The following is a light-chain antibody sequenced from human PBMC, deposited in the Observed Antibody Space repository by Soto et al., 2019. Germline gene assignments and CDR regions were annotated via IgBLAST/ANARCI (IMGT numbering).Light chain of an antibody. J-gene: IGLJ2*01. V-gene: IGLV2-14*01. CDR3: SSYTSSSTVV. CDR1: SSDAGAYNY. Sequence: QSALTQPASVSGSPGQSITISCTGTSSDAGAYNYVSWYQQHPGKAPKLIISEVSNRPSGVSNRFSGSKSGNTASLTISGLQAEDEADYYCSSYTSSSTVVFGGGTKLTVL. CDR2: EVS.